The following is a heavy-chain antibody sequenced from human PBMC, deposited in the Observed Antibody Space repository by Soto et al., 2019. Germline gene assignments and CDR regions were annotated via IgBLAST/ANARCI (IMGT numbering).Heavy chain of an antibody. CDR1: GGSFSCNS. CDR2: VNHGGRV. J-gene: IGHJ5*01. Sequence: SETLSLTCAVYGGSFSCNSWAWIRQSPGKGREWIGDVNHGGRVNYSPSLKRPVTTSLDTSKNQFSLTLSAVTAADTAMYYCSTRAYDTNGYYRFDPWGQGTLVTVSS. V-gene: IGHV4-34*01. CDR3: STRAYDTNGYYRFDP. D-gene: IGHD3-22*01.